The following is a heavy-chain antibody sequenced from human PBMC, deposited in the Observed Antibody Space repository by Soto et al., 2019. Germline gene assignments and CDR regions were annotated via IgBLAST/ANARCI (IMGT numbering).Heavy chain of an antibody. CDR3: ARDRAPFCGGDCGLVEF. Sequence: PXGSLRLSCASSVFNFNNFGMNCFRHSPGKWLEWVSSIRTSSSYIYYAESVKGRFTISRDNAKKSLYLEMNRLGVEDTAVYYCARDRAPFCGGDCGLVEFWGQGTSVIVSS. D-gene: IGHD2-21*02. J-gene: IGHJ6*01. CDR1: VFNFNNFG. V-gene: IGHV3-21*01. CDR2: IRTSSSYI.